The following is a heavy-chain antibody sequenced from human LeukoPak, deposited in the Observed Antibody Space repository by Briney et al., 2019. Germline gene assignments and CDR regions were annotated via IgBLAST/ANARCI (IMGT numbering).Heavy chain of an antibody. V-gene: IGHV1-69*05. J-gene: IGHJ4*02. CDR1: GGTFSSYA. Sequence: SVKVSCKASGGTFSSYAISWVRQAPGQGLEWMGGIIPIFGTANYAQKFQGRVTMTTDTSTSTAYMELRSLRSDDTAVYYCARLYDYVWGSYRYAFDYWGQGTLVTVSS. CDR3: ARLYDYVWGSYRYAFDY. D-gene: IGHD3-16*02. CDR2: IIPIFGTA.